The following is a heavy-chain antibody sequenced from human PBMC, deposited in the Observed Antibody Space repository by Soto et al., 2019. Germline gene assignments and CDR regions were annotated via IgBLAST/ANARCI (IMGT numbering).Heavy chain of an antibody. CDR1: GFTVSSNY. D-gene: IGHD3-3*01. J-gene: IGHJ3*02. V-gene: IGHV3-66*01. Sequence: EVQLVESGGGLVQPGGSLRLSCAASGFTVSSNYMSWVRQAPGKGLEWVSVIYSGGSTYYEDSVNGRFTISRDNSKNKLYLQMNSLRAEDTAVYYCARDPDLIFGVAVDAFDIWGQGTMVTVSS. CDR2: IYSGGST. CDR3: ARDPDLIFGVAVDAFDI.